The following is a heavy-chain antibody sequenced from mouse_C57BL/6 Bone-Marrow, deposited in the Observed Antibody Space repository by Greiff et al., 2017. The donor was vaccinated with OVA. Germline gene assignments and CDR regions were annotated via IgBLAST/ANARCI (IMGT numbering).Heavy chain of an antibody. J-gene: IGHJ3*01. CDR3: ARRTY. V-gene: IGHV1-81*01. CDR1: GYTFTSYG. CDR2: IYPRSGYT. Sequence: QVQLKESGAELARPGASVKLSCKASGYTFTSYGISWVKQRTGQGLEWIGEIYPRSGYTYYNEKFKGKATLTADKSSSTAYMELRSLTSEDSAVYFCARRTYWGQGTLVTVSA.